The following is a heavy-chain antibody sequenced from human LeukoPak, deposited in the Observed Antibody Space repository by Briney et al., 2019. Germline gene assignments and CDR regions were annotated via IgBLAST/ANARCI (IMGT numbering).Heavy chain of an antibody. J-gene: IGHJ4*02. V-gene: IGHV3-48*03. CDR1: GCTFSSYE. D-gene: IGHD3-22*01. CDR2: ISSSCSTI. Sequence: AGTLRLSCAASGCTFSSYEKNWVRQRPGQGQERVSYISSSCSTIYYADSVKGRFTISRDNAKNSLYLQMNSLRAEDTAVYYCARDREGYYYDSSGYFVFDYWGQGTLVTVSS. CDR3: ARDREGYYYDSSGYFVFDY.